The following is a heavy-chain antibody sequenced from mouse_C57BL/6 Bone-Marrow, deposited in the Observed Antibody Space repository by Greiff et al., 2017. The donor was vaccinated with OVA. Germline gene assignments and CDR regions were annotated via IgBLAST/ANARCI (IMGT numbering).Heavy chain of an antibody. CDR2: IRTKANGYPT. CDR1: GFTFTDYY. Sequence: EVKLVESGGGLVQPGGSLSLSCAASGFTFTDYYMRWVRQPPGKALEWLGFIRTKANGYPTEYSASVKGRFTISRDNSQSILYLQMNALRAEDSATYYCATDPYYSLWDFDVWGTGTTVTVSS. J-gene: IGHJ1*03. D-gene: IGHD2-12*01. V-gene: IGHV7-3*01. CDR3: ATDPYYSLWDFDV.